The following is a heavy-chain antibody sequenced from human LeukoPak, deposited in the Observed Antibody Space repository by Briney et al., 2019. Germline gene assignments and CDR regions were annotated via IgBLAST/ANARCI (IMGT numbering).Heavy chain of an antibody. D-gene: IGHD6-25*01. J-gene: IGHJ5*02. CDR2: IIPMFGTA. Sequence: SVKVSCKASGGTFSNYAISWVRQAPGQGLEWLGGIIPMFGTATYAQKFQGRVTITTDESTTTAYMELISLRFEDTAVYYCVRRQALRGRHRSFDPWGQGTLVTVTS. V-gene: IGHV1-69*05. CDR1: GGTFSNYA. CDR3: VRRQALRGRHRSFDP.